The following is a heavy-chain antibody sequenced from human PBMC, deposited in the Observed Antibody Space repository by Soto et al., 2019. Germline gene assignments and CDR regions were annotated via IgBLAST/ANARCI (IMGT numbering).Heavy chain of an antibody. CDR1: GFAFSDHY. Sequence: GGSLRLSCAASGFAFSDHYMDWVRQAPGKGLEWVGRIRNKANSYTTEYAASVKGRFIISRDDSKNSLYLQITALKTEDTAVYYCAGVSDCSGGNCYADYWGQGTLVTVSS. V-gene: IGHV3-72*01. D-gene: IGHD2-15*01. CDR2: IRNKANSYTT. J-gene: IGHJ4*02. CDR3: AGVSDCSGGNCYADY.